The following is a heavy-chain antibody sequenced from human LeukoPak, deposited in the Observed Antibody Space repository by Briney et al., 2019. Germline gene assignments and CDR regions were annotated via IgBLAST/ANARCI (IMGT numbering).Heavy chain of an antibody. V-gene: IGHV3-23*01. CDR1: GFTFSSYS. D-gene: IGHD3-22*01. CDR2: ISGSGGST. Sequence: GGSLRLSCAASGFTFSSYSMNWVRQAPGKGLEWVSAISGSGGSTYYADSVKGRFTISRDNSKNSLYLQMNSLRAEDTAVYYCARVRYDGSGYYSIYDYWGQGTLVTVSS. J-gene: IGHJ4*02. CDR3: ARVRYDGSGYYSIYDY.